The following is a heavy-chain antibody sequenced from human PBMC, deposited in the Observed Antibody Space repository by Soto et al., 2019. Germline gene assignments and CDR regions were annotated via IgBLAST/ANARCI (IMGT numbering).Heavy chain of an antibody. D-gene: IGHD2-2*01. CDR2: IIGAGDDT. CDR1: GFRFSNYA. J-gene: IGHJ4*02. Sequence: PGGSLRLSCAASGFRFSNYAMGWAGQAPGKGLEWVSAIIGAGDDTFHADSVKGRLTISRDNSRNMVFLQMNSLRADDTALYYCVKGSATSRPYHFDYWGQGTLDTVSS. V-gene: IGHV3-23*01. CDR3: VKGSATSRPYHFDY.